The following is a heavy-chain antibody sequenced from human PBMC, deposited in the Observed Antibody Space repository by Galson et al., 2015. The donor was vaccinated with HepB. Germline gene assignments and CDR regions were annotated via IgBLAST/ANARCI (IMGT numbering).Heavy chain of an antibody. V-gene: IGHV1-69-2*01. CDR2: VDPEDGET. Sequence: VKVSCKVSGYTFTDYYMHWVQQAPGKGLEWMGLVDPEDGETIYAEKFQGRVTITADTSTDTAYMELSSLRSEDTAVYYCATEGGDYGDYEGWFDPWGQGTLVTVSS. CDR3: ATEGGDYGDYEGWFDP. J-gene: IGHJ5*02. CDR1: GYTFTDYY. D-gene: IGHD4-17*01.